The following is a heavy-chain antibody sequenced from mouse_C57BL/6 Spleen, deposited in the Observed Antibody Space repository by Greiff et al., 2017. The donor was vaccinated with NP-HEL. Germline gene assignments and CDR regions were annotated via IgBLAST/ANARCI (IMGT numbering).Heavy chain of an antibody. D-gene: IGHD2-5*01. CDR2: IHPNSGST. CDR3: ARGGYSKADYYAMDY. J-gene: IGHJ4*01. CDR1: GYTFTSYW. V-gene: IGHV1-64*01. Sequence: VQLQQPGAELVKPGASVKLSCKASGYTFTSYWTHWVKQRPGQGLEWIGMIHPNSGSTNYNEKFKSKATLTVDKSSSTAYMQLSSLTSEDSAVYYCARGGYSKADYYAMDYWGQGTSVTVSS.